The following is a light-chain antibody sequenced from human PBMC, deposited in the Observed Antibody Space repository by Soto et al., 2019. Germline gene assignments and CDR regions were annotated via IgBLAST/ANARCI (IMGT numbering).Light chain of an antibody. CDR1: QSVSNNY. J-gene: IGKJ1*01. V-gene: IGKV3-20*01. Sequence: EIVLMQSPGTLSLSPGERATLSCRASQSVSNNYLACYQQKPGQAPRLLIYAASNRATGIPDRFSGSGSGTAFTLTISRLEPEDFAVYYCQQYGSSRKFGQGTKVDIK. CDR3: QQYGSSRK. CDR2: AAS.